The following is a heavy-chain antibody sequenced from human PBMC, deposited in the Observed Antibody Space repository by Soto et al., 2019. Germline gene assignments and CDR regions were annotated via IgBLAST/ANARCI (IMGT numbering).Heavy chain of an antibody. J-gene: IGHJ5*02. CDR1: GGSIRRSDSY. CDR3: ARHQPNHLRDWFDP. Sequence: SETLSPTCSVSGGSIRRSDSYWTWVRQGPGKGLEWIAYISDSGRTDYNPSLKSRATISIDTSKNVFFLNLTSVTAADTAVYYCARHQPNHLRDWFDPWGQGFVVTVSS. V-gene: IGHV4-30-4*08. CDR2: ISDSGRT.